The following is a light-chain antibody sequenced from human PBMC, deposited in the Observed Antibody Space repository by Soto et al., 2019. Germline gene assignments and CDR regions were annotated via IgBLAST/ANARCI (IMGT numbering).Light chain of an antibody. CDR2: AAS. J-gene: IGKJ1*01. CDR1: QGISSY. Sequence: IQLTQSPSSLSASVGDRVTITCRASQGISSYLAWYQQKPGKAPKLLIYAASTLQSGVPSRFSGSGSGTEFTLTISNLQPDDFATYFCQQYNNYPRTFGQGTKVEIK. CDR3: QQYNNYPRT. V-gene: IGKV1-9*01.